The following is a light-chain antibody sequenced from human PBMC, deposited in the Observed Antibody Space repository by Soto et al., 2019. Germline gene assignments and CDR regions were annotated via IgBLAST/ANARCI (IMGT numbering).Light chain of an antibody. CDR1: QSISSY. Sequence: DIQMTHSPSSLSASLGDRVTITCRASQSISSYLNWYQQKPGKAPKLLIYAASSLQSGVPSRFSGSGSGTDFTLIISSLQPEDFATYYCQQSYSTPRTFGQGTKVDIK. CDR3: QQSYSTPRT. J-gene: IGKJ1*01. V-gene: IGKV1-39*01. CDR2: AAS.